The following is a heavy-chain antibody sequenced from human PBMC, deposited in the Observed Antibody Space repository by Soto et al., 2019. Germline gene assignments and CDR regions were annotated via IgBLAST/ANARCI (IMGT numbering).Heavy chain of an antibody. CDR2: ISYDGSNK. J-gene: IGHJ6*02. CDR3: ARELVGATTYYYYGMDV. Sequence: QVQLVESGGGVVQPGRSLRLSCAASGFTFSSYAMHWVRQAPGKGLEWVAVISYDGSNKYYADSVKGRFTISRDNSKNTLYLQMNSLRAEDTAVYYCARELVGATTYYYYGMDVWGQGTTVTV. D-gene: IGHD1-26*01. CDR1: GFTFSSYA. V-gene: IGHV3-30-3*01.